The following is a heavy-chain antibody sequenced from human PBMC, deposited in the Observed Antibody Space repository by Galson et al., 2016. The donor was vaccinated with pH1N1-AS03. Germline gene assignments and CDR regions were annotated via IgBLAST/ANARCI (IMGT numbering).Heavy chain of an antibody. CDR2: ISPQNGNT. J-gene: IGHJ5*02. Sequence: SVKVSCKASGYTFSNFGMSWVRQAPEQGLEWMGWISPQNGNTQYAQRLEGRVTMTTDTSTSTAYMELWSLTYDDTAVYYCARAASFDPWGQGTLVIVSS. D-gene: IGHD2-15*01. V-gene: IGHV1-18*04. CDR3: ARAASFDP. CDR1: GYTFSNFG.